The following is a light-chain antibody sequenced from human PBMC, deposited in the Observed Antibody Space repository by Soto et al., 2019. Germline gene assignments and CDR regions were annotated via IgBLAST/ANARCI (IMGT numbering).Light chain of an antibody. CDR3: QQYNSYPKT. CDR2: DAS. Sequence: QVSPSPSTPSAYVGDRVTNTCRASQSISSWLAWYQQKPGKAPKLLIYDASSLESGVPSRFSGSGSGTEFTLTISSLQPDDFATYYCQQYNSYPKTFGLGTKV. J-gene: IGKJ1*01. V-gene: IGKV1-5*01. CDR1: QSISSW.